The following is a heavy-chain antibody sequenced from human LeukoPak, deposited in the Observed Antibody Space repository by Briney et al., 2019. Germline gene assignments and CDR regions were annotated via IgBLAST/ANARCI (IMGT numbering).Heavy chain of an antibody. CDR3: AREAYCGGPSCFAVNYMDV. Sequence: GGSLRLSCVASGSGFTFSEYWMGWVRQAPGERLEWVANIKGDGSETYYADSVKGRFSVSRDNSKNSVYLQMNSLRGDDTALYRCAREAYCGGPSCFAVNYMDVWGKGTTVTVSS. J-gene: IGHJ6*03. CDR1: GSGFTFSEYW. V-gene: IGHV3-7*01. CDR2: IKGDGSET. D-gene: IGHD2-21*01.